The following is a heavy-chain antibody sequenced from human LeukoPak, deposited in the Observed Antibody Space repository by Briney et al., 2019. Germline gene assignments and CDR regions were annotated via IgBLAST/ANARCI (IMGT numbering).Heavy chain of an antibody. CDR1: GGSISSGGYY. Sequence: SETLSLTCSVSGGSISSGGYYWSWIRQHPGKGLEWIGSIYYSGGTYYNPSLKSRVTISVDTSKNQFSLKLSSVTAADTAVYYCARPLYYYDSSGYYHWFDPWGQGTLVTVSS. V-gene: IGHV4-39*01. J-gene: IGHJ5*02. D-gene: IGHD3-22*01. CDR2: IYYSGGT. CDR3: ARPLYYYDSSGYYHWFDP.